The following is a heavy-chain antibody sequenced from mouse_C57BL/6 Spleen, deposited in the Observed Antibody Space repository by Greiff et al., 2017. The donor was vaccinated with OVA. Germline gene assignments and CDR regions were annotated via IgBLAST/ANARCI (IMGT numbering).Heavy chain of an antibody. D-gene: IGHD1-1*01. V-gene: IGHV5-17*01. Sequence: EVQLVESGGGLVKPGASLKLSCTASGFTFSSYGMHWVRQTPGKGLEWVAYIGPGSGGTYYDDKVKGRVTLSIDKPSNTLYLQISSLTSEDTAMYYCARENYYGSSYDFDVWGTGTTVTVSS. CDR1: GFTFSSYG. CDR3: ARENYYGSSYDFDV. J-gene: IGHJ1*03. CDR2: IGPGSGGT.